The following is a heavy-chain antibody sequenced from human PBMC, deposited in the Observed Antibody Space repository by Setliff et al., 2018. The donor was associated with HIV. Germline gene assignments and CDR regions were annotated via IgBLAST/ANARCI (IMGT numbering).Heavy chain of an antibody. CDR2: INYSGST. V-gene: IGHV4-59*01. J-gene: IGHJ6*03. Sequence: SETLSLTCTVSGGSISSYYWSWIRQPPGKGLEWIGYINYSGSTNYNPSLQSRVTISVDTSKNQFSLKLSSVTAADTAVYYCARGDGTKYYYYYYMDVWGKGTTVTVSS. CDR1: GGSISSYY. CDR3: ARGDGTKYYYYYYMDV. D-gene: IGHD1-7*01.